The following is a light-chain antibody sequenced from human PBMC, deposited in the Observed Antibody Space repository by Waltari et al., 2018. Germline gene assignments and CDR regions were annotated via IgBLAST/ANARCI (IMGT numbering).Light chain of an antibody. Sequence: QSVLTQPPSVSGAPGQRVTISCTGSSSNIGAGYDVHWYQQLPGTAPKVLIYGDRNRPSGVPDRISGSKPRTSASLVITGLQTAHQADYYCQSYDSSLRGYVFGTRTKLTVL. J-gene: IGLJ1*01. CDR1: SSNIGAGYD. CDR3: QSYDSSLRGYV. V-gene: IGLV1-40*01. CDR2: GDR.